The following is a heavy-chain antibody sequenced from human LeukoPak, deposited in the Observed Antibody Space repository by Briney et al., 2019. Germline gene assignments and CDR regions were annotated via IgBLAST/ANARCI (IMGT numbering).Heavy chain of an antibody. CDR3: ARDADWASDY. CDR2: MKQDGSEQ. Sequence: GGSLTLTCVGSGFTFKNHWMVWVRQAPGKGLEWVANMKQDGSEQYYGDFVRGRFTISRDNAKNSLYLQMNSLRAADTAVYYCARDADWASDYWGPGTLVTVSS. D-gene: IGHD3/OR15-3a*01. V-gene: IGHV3-7*01. CDR1: GFTFKNHW. J-gene: IGHJ4*02.